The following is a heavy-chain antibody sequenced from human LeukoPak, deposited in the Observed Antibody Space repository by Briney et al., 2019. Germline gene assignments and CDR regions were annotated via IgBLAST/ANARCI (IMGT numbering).Heavy chain of an antibody. V-gene: IGHV1-2*02. CDR2: INPNSGGT. CDR1: GYTFTGYY. J-gene: IGHJ5*02. Sequence: GDSVKVSCKASGYTFTGYYMHWVRQAPGQGLEWMGWINPNSGGTNYAQKFQGRVTMTRDTSISTAYMELSRLRSDDTAVYYCARGSEYSPYNWFDPWGQGTLVTVSS. CDR3: ARGSEYSPYNWFDP. D-gene: IGHD6-6*01.